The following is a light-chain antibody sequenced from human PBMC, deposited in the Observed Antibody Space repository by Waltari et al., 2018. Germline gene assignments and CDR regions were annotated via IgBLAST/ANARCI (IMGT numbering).Light chain of an antibody. CDR3: CSYAGSSTAV. CDR1: SSDVGSYNL. V-gene: IGLV2-23*02. J-gene: IGLJ7*01. CDR2: EVS. Sequence: QSALTQPASVSGSPGQSITISCTGTSSDVGSYNLLSWYQPHPGKAPKLMIYEVSKRPSGVSNRFSGSKSGNTASLTISGLQAEDEADYYCCSYAGSSTAVFGGGTQLTVL.